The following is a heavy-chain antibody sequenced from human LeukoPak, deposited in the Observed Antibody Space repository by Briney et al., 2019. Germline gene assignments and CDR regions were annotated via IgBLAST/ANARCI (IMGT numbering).Heavy chain of an antibody. V-gene: IGHV3-74*01. Sequence: PGGSLRLSCAASGFTFSSYWMHWVRQAPGKGLVWVSRINSDGSSTSCADSVKGRFTISRDNSKNTLYLQMNSLRAEDTAVYYCARTSIDQRGYSIFDYWGQGTLVTVSS. J-gene: IGHJ4*02. CDR1: GFTFSSYW. CDR3: ARTSIDQRGYSIFDY. D-gene: IGHD5-18*01. CDR2: INSDGSST.